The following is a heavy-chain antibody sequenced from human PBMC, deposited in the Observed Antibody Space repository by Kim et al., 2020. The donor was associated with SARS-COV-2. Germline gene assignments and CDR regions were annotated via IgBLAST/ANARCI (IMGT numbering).Heavy chain of an antibody. CDR3: GRERYSSGWYGMIDL. J-gene: IGHJ2*01. V-gene: IGHV4-34*01. CDR2: ISQSGLT. Sequence: SETLSLTCGVHGGSFNDYYWTWIRQFPGMGLEWIGEISQSGLTNYNPSLENRVIMSVDTAKKQLSLNLSSVTAADTAVYYCGRERYSSGWYGMIDLWGRGTLVTVSS. D-gene: IGHD6-13*01. CDR1: GGSFNDYY.